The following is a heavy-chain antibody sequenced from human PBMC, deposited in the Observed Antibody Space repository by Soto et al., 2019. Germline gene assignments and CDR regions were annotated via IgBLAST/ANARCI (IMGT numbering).Heavy chain of an antibody. CDR2: INPSGGST. D-gene: IGHD2-2*01. J-gene: IGHJ5*02. CDR3: ARGTIVVVPAAMRGWFDP. CDR1: GYTFTSYY. Sequence: ASVKVSCKASGYTFTSYYMHWVRQAPGQGLEWMGIINPSGGSTSYAQKFQGRVTMTRDTSTSTVYMELSSLRSEDTAVYYCARGTIVVVPAAMRGWFDPWGQGTLVTVSS. V-gene: IGHV1-46*03.